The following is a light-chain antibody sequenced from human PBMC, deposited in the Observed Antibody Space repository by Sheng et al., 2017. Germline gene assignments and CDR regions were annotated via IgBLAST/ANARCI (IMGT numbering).Light chain of an antibody. CDR3: SSYRSSSSIXV. CDR1: SSDVGDYNY. Sequence: QSALTQPASVSGSPGQSISISCSGSSSDVGDYNYVSWYQQYPGKAPELVIYEVSNRPSGISNRFSGSKSDNTASLTISGLQAEDEADYYCSSYRSSSSIXVFGTGTKVTV. CDR2: EVS. J-gene: IGLJ1*01. V-gene: IGLV2-14*01.